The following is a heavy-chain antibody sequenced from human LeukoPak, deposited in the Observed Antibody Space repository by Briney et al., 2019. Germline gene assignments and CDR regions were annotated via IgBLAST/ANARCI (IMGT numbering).Heavy chain of an antibody. CDR1: GFTFSSSS. CDR3: ARGRTYYHDSSGYPFDY. D-gene: IGHD3-22*01. CDR2: ISSSSTYI. Sequence: GGSLRLSCAASGFTFSSSSMNWVRQAPGKGLEWVSSISSSSTYIYYADSVKGRFTISRDSAKNSLYLQMNSLRAEDTAVYYCARGRTYYHDSSGYPFDYWGQGTLVTVSS. V-gene: IGHV3-21*01. J-gene: IGHJ4*02.